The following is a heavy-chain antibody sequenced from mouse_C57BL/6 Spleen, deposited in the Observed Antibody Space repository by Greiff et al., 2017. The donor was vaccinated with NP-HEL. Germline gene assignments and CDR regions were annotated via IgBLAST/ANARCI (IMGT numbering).Heavy chain of an antibody. Sequence: VQLQQPGAELVKPGASVKLSCKASGYTFTSYWMQWVKQRPGQGLEWIGEIDPSDSYTNYNQKFKGKATLTVDTSSSTAYMQLSSLTSEDSAVYYCSSSITTKYFDVWGTGTTVTVSS. V-gene: IGHV1-50*01. CDR1: GYTFTSYW. J-gene: IGHJ1*03. D-gene: IGHD1-1*01. CDR3: SSSITTKYFDV. CDR2: IDPSDSYT.